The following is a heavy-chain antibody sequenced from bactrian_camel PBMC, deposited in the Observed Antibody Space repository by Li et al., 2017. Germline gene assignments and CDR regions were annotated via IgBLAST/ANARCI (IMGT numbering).Heavy chain of an antibody. V-gene: IGHV3S67*01. CDR1: GYTYSSYC. J-gene: IGHJ4*01. D-gene: IGHD3*01. CDR3: VNGASDVGYNY. Sequence: VQLVESGGGSVQAGRSLRLSCAASGYTYSSYCMGWFRQAPGKEREAVAVIDSDGSTTYADSVKGRFTISRDNAKNTLYLQLNSLKTEDTAMYYCVNGASDVGYNYWGQGTQVTVS. CDR2: IDSDGST.